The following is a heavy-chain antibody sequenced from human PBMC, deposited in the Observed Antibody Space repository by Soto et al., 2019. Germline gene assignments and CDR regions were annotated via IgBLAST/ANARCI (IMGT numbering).Heavy chain of an antibody. D-gene: IGHD2-2*01. CDR1: GGTFSSYA. J-gene: IGHJ5*02. V-gene: IGHV1-69*06. CDR3: ERGYCSSTSCWFDP. CDR2: IIPIFGTA. Sequence: SVKVSCKASGGTFSSYAISWVQQAPGQGLEWMGGIIPIFGTANYAQKFQGRVTITADKSTSTAYMELSSLRSEDTAVYYCERGYCSSTSCWFDPWGQGTLVTVSS.